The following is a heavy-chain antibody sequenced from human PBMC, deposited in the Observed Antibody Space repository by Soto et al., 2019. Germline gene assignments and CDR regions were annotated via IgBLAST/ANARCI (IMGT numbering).Heavy chain of an antibody. Sequence: EVQLVESGGGLVQPGGSLRLSCPASRFTFSDYWMTWVRQAPGKGLEWVAYIKEDGSERYSVDSVKGRFTVSRDNARNALYLQMKSLRDEDTAVYYCARDPRYCSDCICYPFCDHWCQGTLVTVSS. J-gene: IGHJ4*02. CDR2: IKEDGSER. CDR1: RFTFSDYW. D-gene: IGHD2-15*01. V-gene: IGHV3-7*01. CDR3: ARDPRYCSDCICYPFCDH.